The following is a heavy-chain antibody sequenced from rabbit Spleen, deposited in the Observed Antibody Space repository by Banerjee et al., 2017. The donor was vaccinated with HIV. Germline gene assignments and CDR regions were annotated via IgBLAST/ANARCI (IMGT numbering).Heavy chain of an antibody. CDR1: GVSFSGDSY. J-gene: IGHJ4*01. D-gene: IGHD2-1*01. CDR2: IYTTSGST. V-gene: IGHV1S40*01. Sequence: QSLEESGGDLVKPGASLTLTCIASGVSFSGDSYMCWVRQAPGKGLEWIACIYTTSGSTWYASWAKGRFTISKTSSTTVTLQMTSLTAADTATYFCARDQWDDYGDANLWGPGTLVTVS. CDR3: ARDQWDDYGDANL.